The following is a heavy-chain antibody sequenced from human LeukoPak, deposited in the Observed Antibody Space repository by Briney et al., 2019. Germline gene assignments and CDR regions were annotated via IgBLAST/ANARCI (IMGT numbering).Heavy chain of an antibody. D-gene: IGHD6-19*01. CDR2: IYGSGNT. CDR1: GGSISGWY. V-gene: IGHV4-59*01. CDR3: ARETSLAGFASGLGFNH. Sequence: SETLSLTCTVSGGSISGWYWSWIRQPPGKGLEWIGYIYGSGNTNYNPSLKSRVTMSIDTSKNQFSLKLTSVTAADTATYYCARETSLAGFASGLGFNHWGQGILVTVSS. J-gene: IGHJ4*02.